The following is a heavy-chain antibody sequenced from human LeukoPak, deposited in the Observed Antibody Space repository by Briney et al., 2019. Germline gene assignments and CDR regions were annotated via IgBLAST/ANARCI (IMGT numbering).Heavy chain of an antibody. D-gene: IGHD3-3*01. J-gene: IGHJ4*02. CDR3: AKTTIFGVVILRAGFDY. V-gene: IGHV3-23*01. Sequence: GGSLRLSCAASGFTFSSYAMSWVRQAPGKGLEWVSGISGSGDTTYYADSVKGRFTIYKDTSKNMLYLQMNSLGAEDTAVYYCAKTTIFGVVILRAGFDYWGQGTLVTVSS. CDR2: ISGSGDTT. CDR1: GFTFSSYA.